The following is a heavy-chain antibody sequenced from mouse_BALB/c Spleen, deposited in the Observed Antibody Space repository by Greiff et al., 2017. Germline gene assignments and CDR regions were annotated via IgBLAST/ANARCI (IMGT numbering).Heavy chain of an antibody. Sequence: QVQLQQPGAELVMPGASVKMSCKASGYTFTDYWMHWVKQRPGQGLEWIGAIDTSDSYTSYNQKFKGKATLTVDESSSTAYMQLSSLTSEDSAVYYCARESGNSAWFAYWGQGTLVTVSA. D-gene: IGHD2-10*02. V-gene: IGHV1-69*01. CDR3: ARESGNSAWFAY. J-gene: IGHJ3*01. CDR2: IDTSDSYT. CDR1: GYTFTDYW.